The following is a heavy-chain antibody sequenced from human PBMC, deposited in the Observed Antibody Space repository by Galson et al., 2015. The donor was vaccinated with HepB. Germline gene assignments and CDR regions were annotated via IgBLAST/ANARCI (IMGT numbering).Heavy chain of an antibody. V-gene: IGHV1-8*01. CDR3: ARDLVQGNWFDP. CDR1: GYTFTSYD. D-gene: IGHD1-1*01. CDR2: MNPNSGNT. J-gene: IGHJ5*02. Sequence: SVKVSCKASGYTFTSYDINWVRQATGQGLEWMGWMNPNSGNTGYAQKFQGRVTMTRNTSISTAYMELSSLRSEDTAVYYCARDLVQGNWFDPWGQGTLVTVSS.